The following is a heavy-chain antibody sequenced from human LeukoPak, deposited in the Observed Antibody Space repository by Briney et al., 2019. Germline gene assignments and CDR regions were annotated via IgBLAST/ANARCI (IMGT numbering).Heavy chain of an antibody. V-gene: IGHV3-23*01. CDR2: ISGSGDNT. CDR1: GFTFSSYA. J-gene: IGHJ6*04. Sequence: GGSLRLSCAASGFTFSSYAMNWVRQAPGKGLEWVSIISGSGDNTYYTDSVKGRFTISRDNSKNTLFLQMNSLRAEDTAVYYCAELGITMIGGVWGKGTTVTISS. D-gene: IGHD3-10*02. CDR3: AELGITMIGGV.